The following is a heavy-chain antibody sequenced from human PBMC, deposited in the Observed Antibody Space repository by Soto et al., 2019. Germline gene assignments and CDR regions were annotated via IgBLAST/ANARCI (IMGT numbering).Heavy chain of an antibody. J-gene: IGHJ4*02. CDR3: ARDPYDYGDHDDYFDY. V-gene: IGHV1-3*01. CDR2: INAGNGNT. CDR1: GFTFASYV. D-gene: IGHD4-17*01. Sequence: ASVKVSCKTSGFTFASYVVHWVRQASGQRLEWMGWINAGNGNTKYSQKFQGRVTITRDTSASTVYMELSSLRPEDTAVYYCARDPYDYGDHDDYFDYWGQGTLVTVSS.